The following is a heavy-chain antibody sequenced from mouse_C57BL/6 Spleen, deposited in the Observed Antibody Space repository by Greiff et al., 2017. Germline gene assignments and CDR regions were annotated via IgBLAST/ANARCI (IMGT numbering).Heavy chain of an antibody. Sequence: EVQLQQSGPELVKPGASVKIPCKASGYTFTDYNMDWVKQSHGKSLEWIGDINPNNGGTIYNQKFKGKATLTVDKSSSTAYMELRGLTSEDTAVYYCARYDYDRDWYFDVWGTGTTVTVSS. V-gene: IGHV1-18*01. CDR2: INPNNGGT. D-gene: IGHD2-4*01. CDR1: GYTFTDYN. CDR3: ARYDYDRDWYFDV. J-gene: IGHJ1*03.